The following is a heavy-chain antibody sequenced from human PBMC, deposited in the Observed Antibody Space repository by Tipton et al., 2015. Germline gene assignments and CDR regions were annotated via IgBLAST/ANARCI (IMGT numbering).Heavy chain of an antibody. V-gene: IGHV4-59*01. D-gene: IGHD3-10*01. CDR1: SDSINKYY. Sequence: TLSLTCTVSSDSINKYYWSWIRQPPGKELQWIGYIQYSGGTNYNPSLESRVSMSVDTSKSQFSLTLSSLTAADAAVYYCARLGSGISGSPPSYFDFWGRGSLVAVSS. CDR3: ARLGSGISGSPPSYFDF. J-gene: IGHJ4*02. CDR2: IQYSGGT.